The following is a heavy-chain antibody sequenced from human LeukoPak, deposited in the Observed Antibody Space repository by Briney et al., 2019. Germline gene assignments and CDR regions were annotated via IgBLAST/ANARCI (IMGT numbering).Heavy chain of an antibody. D-gene: IGHD3-10*01. CDR2: IYYSGST. CDR1: GGSISSSSYY. Sequence: PSETLSLTCTVSGGSISSSSYYWGWIRQPPGKGLEWIGSIYYSGSTYYNPSLKSRVTISVDTSKNQFSLKLSSVTAADTVVYYCARVGELVDYWGQGTLVTVSS. V-gene: IGHV4-39*07. J-gene: IGHJ4*02. CDR3: ARVGELVDY.